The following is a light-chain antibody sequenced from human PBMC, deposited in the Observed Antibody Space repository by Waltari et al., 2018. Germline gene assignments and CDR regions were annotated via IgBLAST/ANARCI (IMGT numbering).Light chain of an antibody. CDR3: QQYGSSVLYT. CDR2: GAS. Sequence: RARQSLTNSHLLWYQQKAGQAPRLLIYGASSRAAGIPYRFSGSGSGTDCTLTISSRETEDFAVYYCQQYGSSVLYTFGQGTKLEI. V-gene: IGKV3-20*01. J-gene: IGKJ2*01. CDR1: QSLTNSH.